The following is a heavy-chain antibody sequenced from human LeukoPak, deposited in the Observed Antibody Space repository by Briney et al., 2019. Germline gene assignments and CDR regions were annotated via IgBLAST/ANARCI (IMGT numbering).Heavy chain of an antibody. CDR2: IKQDGSEK. V-gene: IGHV3-7*01. Sequence: GGSLRLSCAASGFTFSSYAMRWVRQAPGKGLEWVANIKQDGSEKYYVDSVKGRFTISRDNAKNSLYLQMNSLRAEDTAVYYCARGRSGADYWGQGTLVTVSS. CDR3: ARGRSGADY. D-gene: IGHD3-3*01. CDR1: GFTFSSYA. J-gene: IGHJ4*02.